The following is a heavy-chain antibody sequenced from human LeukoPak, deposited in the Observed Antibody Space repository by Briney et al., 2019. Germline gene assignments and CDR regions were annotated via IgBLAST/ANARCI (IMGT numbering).Heavy chain of an antibody. CDR3: ARDLYCSNNICYYDSRHHDY. D-gene: IGHD2-2*01. J-gene: IGHJ4*02. Sequence: ASVMVSCKASGYTFTSYYIHWMRQAPGQGLEWMGVIDPSGGSRSFAQKFQGRVTMTTDTSTSTAYMELRSLRSDDTAVYYCARDLYCSNNICYYDSRHHDYWGQGTLVTVSS. CDR1: GYTFTSYY. CDR2: IDPSGGSR. V-gene: IGHV1-46*01.